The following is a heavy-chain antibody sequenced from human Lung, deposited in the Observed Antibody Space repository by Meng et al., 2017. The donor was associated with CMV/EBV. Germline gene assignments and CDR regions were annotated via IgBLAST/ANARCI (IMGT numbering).Heavy chain of an antibody. V-gene: IGHV2-26*01. CDR2: MFSNDEK. D-gene: IGHD2-2*01. J-gene: IGHJ4*02. Sequence: SGPTLVKPTETLTLTCTVSGFSLSNARMGVNWIRQPPGKALEWLAHMFSNDEKSYTTSLTSRLTITKNTSKSPVVLTMTNMDTVDTATYYWARMVVEGYCSSSSYPEYYFAYWGQGXLVTVSS. CDR1: GFSLSNARMG. CDR3: ARMVVEGYCSSSSYPEYYFAY.